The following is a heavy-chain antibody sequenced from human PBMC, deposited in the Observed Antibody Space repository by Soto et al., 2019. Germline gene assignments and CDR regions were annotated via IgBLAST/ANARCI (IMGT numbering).Heavy chain of an antibody. V-gene: IGHV4-59*01. CDR1: GGSISSYY. CDR3: ARGRGFYYDSSGYILQH. J-gene: IGHJ1*01. Sequence: SETLSLTCTVSGGSISSYYWSWTRQPPGKGLEWIGYIYYSGSTNYNPSLKSRVTISVDTSKNQFSLKLSSVTAADTAVYYCARGRGFYYDSSGYILQHWGQGTLVTVSS. D-gene: IGHD3-22*01. CDR2: IYYSGST.